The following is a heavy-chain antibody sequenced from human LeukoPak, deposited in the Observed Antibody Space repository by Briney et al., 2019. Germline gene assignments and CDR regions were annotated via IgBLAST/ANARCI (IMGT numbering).Heavy chain of an antibody. CDR2: IKQDGSEK. V-gene: IGHV3-7*01. J-gene: IGHJ3*02. CDR3: ARDVRGYNQYDAFDI. Sequence: AGGSLRLSCAASGFMFSNYWMSWVRQAPGKGLEWVANIKQDGSEKYSVDSVKGRFTISRDNAKSSLYLQMNSLRAEDTAVYYCARDVRGYNQYDAFDIWGQGTMVTVSS. CDR1: GFMFSNYW. D-gene: IGHD3-22*01.